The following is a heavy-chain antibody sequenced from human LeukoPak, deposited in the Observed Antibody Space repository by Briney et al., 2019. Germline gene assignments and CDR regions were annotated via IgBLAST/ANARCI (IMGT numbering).Heavy chain of an antibody. CDR2: IIPIFGTA. Sequence: SVKVSCKASGGTFSSYAISWVRQAPGQGLEWMGGIIPIFGTANYAQKFQGRVTITADESTSTAYMELSSLRSEDTAVYYCAGDIAAAGFFDYWGQGTLVTVSS. CDR1: GGTFSSYA. V-gene: IGHV1-69*13. D-gene: IGHD6-13*01. J-gene: IGHJ4*02. CDR3: AGDIAAAGFFDY.